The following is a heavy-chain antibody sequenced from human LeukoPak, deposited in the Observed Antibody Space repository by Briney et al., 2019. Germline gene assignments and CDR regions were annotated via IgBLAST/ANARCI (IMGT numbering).Heavy chain of an antibody. Sequence: ASVKVSCKASGYTFTSYYMHWVRQAPGQGLEWMGIINPSGGSTSYAQKFQGRVTMTRDMSTSTVYMELSSLRSEDTAVYYCARGGSSWLAGRYAVYFQHWGQGTLVTVSS. V-gene: IGHV1-46*01. CDR3: ARGGSSWLAGRYAVYFQH. J-gene: IGHJ1*01. D-gene: IGHD6-13*01. CDR1: GYTFTSYY. CDR2: INPSGGST.